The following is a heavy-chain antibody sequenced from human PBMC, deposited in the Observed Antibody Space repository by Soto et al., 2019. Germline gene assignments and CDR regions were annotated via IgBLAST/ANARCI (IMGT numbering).Heavy chain of an antibody. CDR2: INAGNGNT. J-gene: IGHJ4*02. V-gene: IGHV1-3*01. CDR3: ARDSFMGILLWLPGY. D-gene: IGHD5-18*01. Sequence: QVQLVQSGAEVMKPGASVKVSCKASGYTFTSYAMHWMRQAPGQRLECMGWINAGNGNTKYSQKFQGRVTITRDTSASTAYMELSSLRSEDTAVYYCARDSFMGILLWLPGYWGQGTLVTVSS. CDR1: GYTFTSYA.